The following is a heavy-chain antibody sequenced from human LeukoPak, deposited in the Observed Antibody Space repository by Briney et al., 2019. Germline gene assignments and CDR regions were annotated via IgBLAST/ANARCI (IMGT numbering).Heavy chain of an antibody. CDR2: ISSSGSTI. V-gene: IGHV3-11*04. J-gene: IGHJ4*02. CDR3: AKGYSGYDWSLVDY. D-gene: IGHD5-12*01. CDR1: GFTFSDYY. Sequence: AGGSLRLSCAASGFTFSDYYMSWIRQAPGKGLEWVSYISSSGSTIYYADSVKGRFTISRDNAKNSLYLQMNSLRAEDTAVYYCAKGYSGYDWSLVDYWGQGTLVTVSS.